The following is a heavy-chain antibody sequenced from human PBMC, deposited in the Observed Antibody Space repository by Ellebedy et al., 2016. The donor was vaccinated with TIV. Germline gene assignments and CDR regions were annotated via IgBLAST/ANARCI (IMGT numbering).Heavy chain of an antibody. CDR3: ARESGSGWYYGMDV. J-gene: IGHJ6*02. D-gene: IGHD6-19*01. V-gene: IGHV3-21*01. Sequence: PGGSLRLSCAASGFTFSSYSMNWVRQAPGKGLEWVSSISSNSSYIYYADSVKGRFTISRDNAKNSLYLQMNSLRAEDTAVYYCARESGSGWYYGMDVWGQGTTVTVSS. CDR1: GFTFSSYS. CDR2: ISSNSSYI.